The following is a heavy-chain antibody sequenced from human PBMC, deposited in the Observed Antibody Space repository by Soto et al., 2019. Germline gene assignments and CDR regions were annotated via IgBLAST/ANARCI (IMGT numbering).Heavy chain of an antibody. D-gene: IGHD2-15*01. CDR3: ADLNRYGMTFYLAS. Sequence: QITLKESGPMLVKPTQPLTLTCIFSGFSRRTTGVGVAWTRQPPGTALQWLTLIYWDDDIRYSPSLKTRLTITKEVSKNPVALAVTNMDPVDTATYYCADLNRYGMTFYLASWGQGALVTVSS. V-gene: IGHV2-5*02. J-gene: IGHJ4*02. CDR1: GFSRRTTGVG. CDR2: IYWDDDI.